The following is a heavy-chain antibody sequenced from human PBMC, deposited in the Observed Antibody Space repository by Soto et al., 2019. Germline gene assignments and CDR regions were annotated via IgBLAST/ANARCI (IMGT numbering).Heavy chain of an antibody. Sequence: SVKVSCKASGGTFSSYTISWVRQAPGQGLEWMGRIIPILGIANYAQKFQGRVTITADKSTSTAYMELSSLRSEDTAVYYCARGPLDWNDNWFDPWGQGTLVTVSS. CDR1: GGTFSSYT. J-gene: IGHJ5*02. V-gene: IGHV1-69*02. D-gene: IGHD1-1*01. CDR3: ARGPLDWNDNWFDP. CDR2: IIPILGIA.